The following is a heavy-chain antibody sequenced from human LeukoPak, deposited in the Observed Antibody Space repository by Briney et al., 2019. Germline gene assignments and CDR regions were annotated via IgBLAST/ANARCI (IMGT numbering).Heavy chain of an antibody. Sequence: PGRSLRLSCAASGFTFDDYAMPWVRHAPGKGLEWVSGISWNSGSIGYADSVKGRFTISRGNAKNSLYLQMNSLRAEDTALYYCAKDIGATRGGNFDYWGQGTLVTVSS. J-gene: IGHJ4*02. D-gene: IGHD1-26*01. V-gene: IGHV3-9*01. CDR3: AKDIGATRGGNFDY. CDR1: GFTFDDYA. CDR2: ISWNSGSI.